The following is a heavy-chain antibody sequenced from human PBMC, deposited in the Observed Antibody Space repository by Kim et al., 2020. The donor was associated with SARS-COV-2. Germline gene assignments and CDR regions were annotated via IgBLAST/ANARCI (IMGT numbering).Heavy chain of an antibody. V-gene: IGHV3-48*02. D-gene: IGHD2-15*01. J-gene: IGHJ6*02. Sequence: ADSVKGRFTITSDNAKNTLYLQMNSLRDEDTAVYYCASSIHSRYVRDGMDVWGQGTTVTVSS. CDR3: ASSIHSRYVRDGMDV.